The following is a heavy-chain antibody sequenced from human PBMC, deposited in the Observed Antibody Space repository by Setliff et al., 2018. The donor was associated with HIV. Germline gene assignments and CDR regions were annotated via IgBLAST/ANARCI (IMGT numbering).Heavy chain of an antibody. J-gene: IGHJ5*02. CDR1: GGSISSSSYY. Sequence: SETLSLTCTVSGGSISSSSYYWGWIRQPPGKGLEWVGSLYFSGRAYYNPSLKSRVTVSVDASKNQFSLRLSSATAADTAVYYCARVYYNLWSSYFWEHVQLDPWGQGTRVTVSS. V-gene: IGHV4-39*07. CDR3: ARVYYNLWSSYFWEHVQLDP. CDR2: LYFSGRA. D-gene: IGHD3-3*01.